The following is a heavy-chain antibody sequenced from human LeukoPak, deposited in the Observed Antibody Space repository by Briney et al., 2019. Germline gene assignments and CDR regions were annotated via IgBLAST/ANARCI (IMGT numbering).Heavy chain of an antibody. Sequence: ASVKVSCKASGYTFTNYYMHWVRQAPGQGLEWMGIINPINVITRYAQKFQGRVTMTRDMSTNTVYMVLSSLRSEDTAVYYCARSSFLWYFDSWGQGTLVTVSS. J-gene: IGHJ4*02. D-gene: IGHD3-16*01. V-gene: IGHV1-46*01. CDR3: ARSSFLWYFDS. CDR1: GYTFTNYY. CDR2: INPINVIT.